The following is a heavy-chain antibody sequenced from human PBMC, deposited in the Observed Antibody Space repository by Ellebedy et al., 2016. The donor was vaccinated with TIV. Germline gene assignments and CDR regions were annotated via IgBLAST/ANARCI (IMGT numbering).Heavy chain of an antibody. Sequence: SETLSLXXTVSGGSVSSGSYYWSWIRQPPGKGLEWIGYIYYTGSANYKTSLKGRLSISVDTSKNQFSLTLSSVTAADTAVYYCASWGDYGGNRHLDYWGQGTLVTVSS. J-gene: IGHJ4*02. V-gene: IGHV4-61*01. CDR1: GGSVSSGSYY. CDR2: IYYTGSA. D-gene: IGHD4-23*01. CDR3: ASWGDYGGNRHLDY.